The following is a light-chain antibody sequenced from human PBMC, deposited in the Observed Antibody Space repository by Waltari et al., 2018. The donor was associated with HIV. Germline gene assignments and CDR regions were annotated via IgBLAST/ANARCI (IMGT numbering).Light chain of an antibody. CDR2: EVS. CDR1: SSDVGGYTY. V-gene: IGLV2-14*01. Sequence: QSALTQPASVSGSPGQSLTISCTATSSDVGGYTYVSWYQQHPGKAPKLMIYEVSNRPSGVSNRFSGSKSDNTASLTISGLQAEDEADYYCSSYTSSSTLVFGGGTKLTVL. CDR3: SSYTSSSTLV. J-gene: IGLJ2*01.